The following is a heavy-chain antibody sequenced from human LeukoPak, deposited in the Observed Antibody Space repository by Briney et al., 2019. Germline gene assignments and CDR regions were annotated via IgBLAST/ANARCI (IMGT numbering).Heavy chain of an antibody. CDR1: GYTFTSYY. CDR2: INPSGGST. J-gene: IGHJ4*02. D-gene: IGHD5-18*01. Sequence: ASVKVSCKASGYTFTSYYMHRVRQAPGQGLEWMGIINPSGGSTSYAQKFQGRVTMTRDMSTSTVYMELSSLRSEDTAVYYCARETAMVTRYFDYWGQGTLVTVSS. CDR3: ARETAMVTRYFDY. V-gene: IGHV1-46*01.